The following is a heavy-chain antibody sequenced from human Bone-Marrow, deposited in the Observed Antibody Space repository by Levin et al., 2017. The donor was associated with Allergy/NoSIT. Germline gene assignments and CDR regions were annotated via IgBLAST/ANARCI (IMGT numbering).Heavy chain of an antibody. CDR1: GGTFSSYA. J-gene: IGHJ6*03. D-gene: IGHD2-2*01. CDR3: ARVPAGYCSSTSCRLYYYYYYMDV. CDR2: IIPIFGTA. Sequence: PGESLKISCKASGGTFSSYAISWVRQAPGQGLEWMGGIIPIFGTANYAQKFQGRVTITADESTSTAYMELSSLRSEDTAVYYCARVPAGYCSSTSCRLYYYYYYMDVWGKGTTVTVSS. V-gene: IGHV1-69*01.